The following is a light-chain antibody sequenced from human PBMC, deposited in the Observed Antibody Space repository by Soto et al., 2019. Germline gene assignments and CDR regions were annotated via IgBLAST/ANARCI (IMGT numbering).Light chain of an antibody. CDR2: DAS. CDR1: QDISKS. J-gene: IGKJ5*01. Sequence: DIQMTQSPSSLSASVGDRVTITCQASQDISKSLNWYQQKPGKAPKLLIYDASNLETGVPSRLIGSRSGTDFTFTISSLLPEDIATYYCQQYDNLPITFGQGTRLEIK. V-gene: IGKV1-33*01. CDR3: QQYDNLPIT.